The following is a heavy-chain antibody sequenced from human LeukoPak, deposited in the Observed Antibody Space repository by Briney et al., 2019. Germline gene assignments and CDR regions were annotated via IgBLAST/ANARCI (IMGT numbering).Heavy chain of an antibody. Sequence: PSETLSLTCAVYGGSFSGYYWSWIRQPPGKGLEGIGEINHSGSTNYNPSLKSRVTISVDTSKNQFSLKLSSVTAADTAVYYCARGRRGDFWSGYWHFDYWGQGTLVTVSS. CDR1: GGSFSGYY. CDR3: ARGRRGDFWSGYWHFDY. D-gene: IGHD3-3*01. J-gene: IGHJ4*02. CDR2: INHSGST. V-gene: IGHV4-34*01.